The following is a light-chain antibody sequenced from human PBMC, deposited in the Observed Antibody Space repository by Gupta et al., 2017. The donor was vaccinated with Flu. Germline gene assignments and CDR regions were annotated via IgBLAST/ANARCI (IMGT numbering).Light chain of an antibody. CDR3: CSMTITHSRV. J-gene: IGLJ3*02. V-gene: IGLV2-11*01. CDR2: DIT. Sequence: QSALTQPRSVSGSPGQSVTIPCTGSSSDFTSHNSVSWYQQYPGKGPKLIVYDITKRPSGVPDRFSGSKSGNTVSLTVSGLQADDEADYYCCSMTITHSRVFGGGTKLTVL. CDR1: SSDFTSHNS.